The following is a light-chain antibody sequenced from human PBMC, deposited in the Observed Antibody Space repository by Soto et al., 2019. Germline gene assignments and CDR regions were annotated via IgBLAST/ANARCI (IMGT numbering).Light chain of an antibody. CDR1: NANIGSNS. CDR2: DNY. Sequence: QSVLAQPPSVSAAPGQQVTISCSGSNANIGSNSVSWYQQVPGTAPKLIIYDNYHRPSGVPDRFSGSKSGTSATLAITGLQPGDEADYYCGTWDGSMSGGGVFGGGTKVTVL. J-gene: IGLJ3*02. V-gene: IGLV1-51*01. CDR3: GTWDGSMSGGGV.